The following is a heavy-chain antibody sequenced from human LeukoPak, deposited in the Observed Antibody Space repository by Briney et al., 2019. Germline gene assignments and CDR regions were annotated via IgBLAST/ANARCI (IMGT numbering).Heavy chain of an antibody. J-gene: IGHJ5*02. D-gene: IGHD3-22*01. CDR2: ISAYNNNT. Sequence: ASVKVSCKPSGYTFTAYGISWVRQAPGQGLQWMGWISAYNNNTNYAQTLQDRLTMTTDTSTRTAYMELRSLRSDDTAVYYCARSRHSGYYETSFDPWGQGTLVTVSS. V-gene: IGHV1-18*01. CDR1: GYTFTAYG. CDR3: ARSRHSGYYETSFDP.